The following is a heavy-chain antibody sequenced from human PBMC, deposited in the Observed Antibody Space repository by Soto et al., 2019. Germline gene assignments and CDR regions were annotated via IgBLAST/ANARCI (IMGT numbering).Heavy chain of an antibody. CDR1: GDTFTFYS. Sequence: GASVKVSCKASGDTFTFYSINWVRQAPGLGLEWMGRINPILSMSNYAQRFQGRVTMTADKSTSTAYMELRSLRFDDTAVYYCVKYTTRERQLRVDYWG. CDR2: INPILSMS. CDR3: VKYTTRERQLRVDY. J-gene: IGHJ4*01. V-gene: IGHV1-69*02. D-gene: IGHD2-2*01.